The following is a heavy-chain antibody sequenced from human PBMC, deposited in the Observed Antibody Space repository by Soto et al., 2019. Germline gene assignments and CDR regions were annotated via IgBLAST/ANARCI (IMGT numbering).Heavy chain of an antibody. D-gene: IGHD3-3*01. Sequence: QVQLQESGPGLVKPSQTLSLTCTVSGGSISSGDYYWSWNRQHPGKGLEWIGYIYYSGSTYYNPSLKSRVTISVDTSKNQFSLKLSSVTAADTAVYYCARWWSGSRQAFDPWGQGTLVTVSS. CDR1: GGSISSGDYY. CDR3: ARWWSGSRQAFDP. J-gene: IGHJ5*02. V-gene: IGHV4-31*03. CDR2: IYYSGST.